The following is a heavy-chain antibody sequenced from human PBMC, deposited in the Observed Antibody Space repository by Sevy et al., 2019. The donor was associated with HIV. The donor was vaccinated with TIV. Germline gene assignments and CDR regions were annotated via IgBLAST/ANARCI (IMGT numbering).Heavy chain of an antibody. CDR3: ARERITMVRGVSIPTFDY. CDR1: GGSISSYY. Sequence: SETLSLTCTVSGGSISSYYWSWIRQPPGKGLEWIGYIYYSGSTNYNPSLKSRVTISVDTSKNQFSLKLSSVTAADTAVYYCARERITMVRGVSIPTFDYWGQGTLVTVS. J-gene: IGHJ4*02. D-gene: IGHD3-10*01. V-gene: IGHV4-59*01. CDR2: IYYSGST.